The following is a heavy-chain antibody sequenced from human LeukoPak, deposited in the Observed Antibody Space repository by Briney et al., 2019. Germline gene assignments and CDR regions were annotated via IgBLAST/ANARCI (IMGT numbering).Heavy chain of an antibody. CDR3: ARDHCSSTSCYIWFDP. CDR2: ISAYNGNT. V-gene: IGHV1-18*01. J-gene: IGHJ5*02. D-gene: IGHD2-2*02. Sequence: GASVKVSCKASGYTFTSYGISWVRQAPGQGLEWMGWISAYNGNTNDAQKLQGRVTITTDTSTSTAYMELRSLRSDDTAVYYCARDHCSSTSCYIWFDPWGQGTLVTVSS. CDR1: GYTFTSYG.